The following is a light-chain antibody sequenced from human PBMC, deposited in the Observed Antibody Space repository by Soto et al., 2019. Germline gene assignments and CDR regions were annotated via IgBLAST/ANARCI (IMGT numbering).Light chain of an antibody. CDR1: SNDFGSANL. Sequence: QSVLTQPASVSGSPGQSITISCSGISNDFGSANLVSWYQQQPGKAPKLLIYEATKRPSGVSNRFSGSKSGNTASLTISGLQADDESDFYCCSYASTTTPLFGGGTQLTVL. CDR2: EAT. CDR3: CSYASTTTPL. J-gene: IGLJ2*01. V-gene: IGLV2-23*01.